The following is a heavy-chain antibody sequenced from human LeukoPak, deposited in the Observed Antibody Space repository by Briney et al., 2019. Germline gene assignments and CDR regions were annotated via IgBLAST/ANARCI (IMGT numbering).Heavy chain of an antibody. J-gene: IGHJ1*01. CDR2: INHSGST. CDR1: GGSFSGYY. Sequence: SETLSLTCAVYGGSFSGYYWSWIRQPPGKGLEWIGEINHSGSTNYNPSLKNRVTISVNTSKNQYSLKLSSVTAADTAVYYFARRQYSYARKGYFQHWGQGTLVTVSS. V-gene: IGHV4-34*01. CDR3: ARRQYSYARKGYFQH. D-gene: IGHD5-18*01.